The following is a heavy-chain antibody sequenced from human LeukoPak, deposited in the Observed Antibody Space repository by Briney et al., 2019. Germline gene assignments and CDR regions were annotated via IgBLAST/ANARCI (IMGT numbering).Heavy chain of an antibody. CDR3: ARANDAYCGGDCFGFDY. V-gene: IGHV1-69*13. D-gene: IGHD2-21*02. CDR1: GGTFSSYA. Sequence: SVKVSCKASGGTFSSYAISWVRQAPGQGLEWMGGIIPIFGTANYAQKFQGRVTITADESTSTAYMELSSLRSEDTAVYYCARANDAYCGGDCFGFDYWGQGTLVTVSS. CDR2: IIPIFGTA. J-gene: IGHJ4*02.